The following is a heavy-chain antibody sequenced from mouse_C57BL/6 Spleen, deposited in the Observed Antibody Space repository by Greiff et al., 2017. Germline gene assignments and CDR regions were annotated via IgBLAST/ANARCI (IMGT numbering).Heavy chain of an antibody. Sequence: QVQLQQSGPELVKPGASVKISCKASGYAFSSSWMNWVKQRPGKGLEWIGRIYPGDGDTNYNGKFKGKATLTADKSSSTAYMQLSSLTSEDSAVYFCAGSGTTVVARYFDVWGTGTTVTVSA. CDR2: IYPGDGDT. CDR3: AGSGTTVVARYFDV. D-gene: IGHD1-1*01. V-gene: IGHV1-82*01. CDR1: GYAFSSSW. J-gene: IGHJ1*03.